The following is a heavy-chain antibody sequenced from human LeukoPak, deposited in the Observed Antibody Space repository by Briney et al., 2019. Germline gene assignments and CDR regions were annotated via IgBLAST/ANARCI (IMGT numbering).Heavy chain of an antibody. J-gene: IGHJ6*01. V-gene: IGHV3-74*01. D-gene: IGHD6-19*01. Sequence: GWSVRLSCAASGFTFSKYWMLWVRQAPGKGLESVSRINTEGTVTTYADSVKGRFTVSRDNADNTMFLQMNSVRDEDTAVYYCATKQWLSPPPDSWGQGTPDGVSS. CDR1: GFTFSKYW. CDR2: INTEGTVT. CDR3: ATKQWLSPPPDS.